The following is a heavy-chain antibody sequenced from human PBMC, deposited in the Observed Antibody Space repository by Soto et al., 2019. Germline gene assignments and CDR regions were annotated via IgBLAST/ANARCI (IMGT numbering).Heavy chain of an antibody. D-gene: IGHD4-4*01. CDR3: ARGMTTVTTLDY. V-gene: IGHV4-34*01. CDR1: GGSFSGYY. CDR2: INHSGST. Sequence: PSETLSLTCAVYGGSFSGYYWSWIRQPPGKGLEWIGEINHSGSTNYNPSLKSRVTISVDTSKNQFSLKLSSVTAADTAVYFCARGMTTVTTLDYRGQRTPVTVSA. J-gene: IGHJ4*02.